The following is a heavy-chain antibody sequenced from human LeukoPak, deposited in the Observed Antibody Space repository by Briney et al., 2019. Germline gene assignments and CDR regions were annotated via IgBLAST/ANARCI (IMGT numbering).Heavy chain of an antibody. CDR3: ARSSPPTYYHFYYYMDV. CDR1: GYTFTDYF. J-gene: IGHJ6*03. V-gene: IGHV1-2*02. D-gene: IGHD6-13*01. CDR2: INPSSGGA. Sequence: ASVKVSCNASGYTFTDYFIHWVRQAPGQGLEWMGWINPSSGGAKYAQNFQGRVIMTTDTSVSTAYMELSSMRSDDTAVYYCARSSPPTYYHFYYYMDVWGKGSTVTVSS.